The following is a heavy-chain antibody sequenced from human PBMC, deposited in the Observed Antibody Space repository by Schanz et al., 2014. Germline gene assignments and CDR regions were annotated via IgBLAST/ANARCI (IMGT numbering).Heavy chain of an antibody. CDR3: ARGLRPFAELSAY. CDR1: GGSFSSNY. D-gene: IGHD3-10*01. Sequence: QVQLQQWGAGLLKPSETLSLTCAVYGGSFSSNYWSWIRQPPGKGLEWIGEINQSGTTNYNPSLKSRVTISMHTSKNQFSLKLSSVTAADTAVYYCARGLRPFAELSAYWGQGTLXTVSS. J-gene: IGHJ4*02. CDR2: INQSGTT. V-gene: IGHV4-34*02.